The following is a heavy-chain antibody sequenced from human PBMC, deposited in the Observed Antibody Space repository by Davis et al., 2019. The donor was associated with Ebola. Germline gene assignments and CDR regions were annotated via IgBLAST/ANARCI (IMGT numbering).Heavy chain of an antibody. CDR3: ARGRGYDVTGLYFDD. Sequence: MPSETLSLTCTVSGASISSRSYYWGWIRQPPGKGLEWVGSFSYGDNTHYYNPSLRSRVTISVDTSRNQFSLKLTSVTAADTAVYYCARGRGYDVTGLYFDDWGQGTQVTVSS. V-gene: IGHV4-39*07. CDR2: FSYGDNTH. CDR1: GASISSRSYY. D-gene: IGHD5-12*01. J-gene: IGHJ4*02.